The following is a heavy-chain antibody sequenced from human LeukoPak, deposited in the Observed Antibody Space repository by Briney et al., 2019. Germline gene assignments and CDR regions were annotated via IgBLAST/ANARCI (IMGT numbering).Heavy chain of an antibody. CDR1: GFTISSYW. J-gene: IGHJ5*02. Sequence: PGGSLRLSCAASGFTISSYWMSWVRQAPGKGLEWVANIKQDGSEKYYVDSVKGRFTISRDNAKNSLYLQMNSLRAEDTAVYYCARAKPPAIVVVDNWFDPWGQGTLVTVSS. V-gene: IGHV3-7*01. CDR2: IKQDGSEK. CDR3: ARAKPPAIVVVDNWFDP. D-gene: IGHD3-22*01.